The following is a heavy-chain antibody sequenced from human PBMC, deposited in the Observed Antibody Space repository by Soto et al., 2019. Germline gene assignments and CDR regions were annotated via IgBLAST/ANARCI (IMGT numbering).Heavy chain of an antibody. CDR1: GGSISSSNW. D-gene: IGHD2-15*01. CDR3: ARNLGYCSGGSCYYYYGMDV. CDR2: IYHSGST. J-gene: IGHJ6*02. V-gene: IGHV4-4*02. Sequence: PSETLSLTCAVSGGSISSSNWWSWVRQPPGKGLEWIGEIYHSGSTNYNPSLKSRVTISVDKSKNQFSLKLSSVTAADTAVYYCARNLGYCSGGSCYYYYGMDVWGQGTTVTVSS.